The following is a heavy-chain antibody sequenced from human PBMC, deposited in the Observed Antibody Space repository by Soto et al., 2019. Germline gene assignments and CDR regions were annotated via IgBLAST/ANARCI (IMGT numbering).Heavy chain of an antibody. CDR2: ISGSGGST. Sequence: GGSLRLSCAASGFTFSSYAMSWVRQAPGKGLEWVSAISGSGGSTYYADYVKGRFTISRDNSKNTLYMKMNSLRAEYAAMYFCVRDEGAPRTYYFDHWGQGALVTVPQ. V-gene: IGHV3-23*01. J-gene: IGHJ4*02. CDR1: GFTFSSYA. CDR3: VRDEGAPRTYYFDH.